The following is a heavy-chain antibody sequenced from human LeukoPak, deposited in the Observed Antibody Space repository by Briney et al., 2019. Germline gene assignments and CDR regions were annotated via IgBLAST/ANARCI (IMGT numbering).Heavy chain of an antibody. Sequence: SAGSLRLSCAASGFTFDSYWMSWVRQAPGKELEWLANIKEDGMEKDYVDSVKGRFTIPRDNAKNSVYLQLNSLRVEDTAVYYCAREIGSAARGRWGQGTLVTVSS. CDR3: AREIGSAARGR. J-gene: IGHJ4*02. V-gene: IGHV3-7*05. CDR2: IKEDGMEK. CDR1: GFTFDSYW. D-gene: IGHD6-13*01.